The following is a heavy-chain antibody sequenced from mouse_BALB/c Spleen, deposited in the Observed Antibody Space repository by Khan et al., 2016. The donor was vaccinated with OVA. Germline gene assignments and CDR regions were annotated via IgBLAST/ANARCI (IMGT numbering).Heavy chain of an antibody. CDR2: ITYSGST. V-gene: IGHV3-2*02. CDR1: GYSITSDYV. CDR3: ARDGSRYSYAMDD. Sequence: EVQLQESGPGLVKPSQSLSLTCTVTGYSITSDYVWNWIRQSPGNKLEWMGYITYSGSTNYNPALKSRISITRDTSKNPFFLQLNSVTTEDTATYYCARDGSRYSYAMDDWGQGTSVTVAS. D-gene: IGHD2-3*01. J-gene: IGHJ4*01.